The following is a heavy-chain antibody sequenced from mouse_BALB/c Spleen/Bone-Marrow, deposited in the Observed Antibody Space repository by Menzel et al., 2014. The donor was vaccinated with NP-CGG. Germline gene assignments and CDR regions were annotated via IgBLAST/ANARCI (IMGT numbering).Heavy chain of an antibody. CDR3: ARSPY. Sequence: QVQLQQPGAELMKPGASVKISCKATGYTFSSYWIEWVKQRPGHGLEWIGEILPGSGITNYNEKFKGKATFTADTSSDTAYMQLGSLTSEDSAVYYCARSPYWGQGTLVTVSA. V-gene: IGHV1-9*01. CDR1: GYTFSSYW. J-gene: IGHJ3*01. CDR2: ILPGSGIT.